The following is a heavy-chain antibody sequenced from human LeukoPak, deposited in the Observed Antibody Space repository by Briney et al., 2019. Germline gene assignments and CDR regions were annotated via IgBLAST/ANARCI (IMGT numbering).Heavy chain of an antibody. J-gene: IGHJ4*02. D-gene: IGHD1-26*01. CDR2: IYYSGST. Sequence: SETLSLTCTVSGGSISSYYWSWIRQPPGKGLEWIGYIYYSGSTNYNPSLKSRVTISVDTSKNQFSLKLSSVTAADTAVYYCARGVGTTLGTADYFDYWGQGTLVTVSS. CDR1: GGSISSYY. CDR3: ARGVGTTLGTADYFDY. V-gene: IGHV4-59*12.